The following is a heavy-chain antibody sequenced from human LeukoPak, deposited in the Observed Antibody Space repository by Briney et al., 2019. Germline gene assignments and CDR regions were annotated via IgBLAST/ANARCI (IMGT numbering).Heavy chain of an antibody. V-gene: IGHV1-69*06. CDR3: AGGTRVYKWNLGFDP. CDR1: GGTFSSYA. D-gene: IGHD1-7*01. CDR2: IIPFFGTA. J-gene: IGHJ5*02. Sequence: GASVKVSCKASGGTFSSYAISWVRQAPGQGLEWMGGIIPFFGTATYAQKFRGRVTITADKSTDTVFLEMSSLRSEDTAVYYCAGGTRVYKWNLGFDPWGQGTLVTVSS.